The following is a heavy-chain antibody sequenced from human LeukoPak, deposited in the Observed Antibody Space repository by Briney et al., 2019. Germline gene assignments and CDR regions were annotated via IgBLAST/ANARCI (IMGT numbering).Heavy chain of an antibody. CDR2: IYHSGST. CDR3: ARRSVAAAANYYYYYMDV. J-gene: IGHJ6*03. CDR1: GYSISSGYY. V-gene: IGHV4-38-2*01. D-gene: IGHD6-13*01. Sequence: TSETLSLTCAVPGYSISSGYYWGWIRQPPGKGLEWIGSIYHSGSTYYNPSLKSRVTISVDTSKDQFSLKLSSVTAADTAVYYCARRSVAAAANYYYYYMDVWGKGTTVTVSS.